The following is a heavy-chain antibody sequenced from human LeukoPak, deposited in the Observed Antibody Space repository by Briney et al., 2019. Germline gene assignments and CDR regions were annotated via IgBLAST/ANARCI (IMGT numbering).Heavy chain of an antibody. V-gene: IGHV3-23*01. CDR1: GFTFSSYG. J-gene: IGHJ4*02. CDR3: ANRDDLPTVTAPAHRGY. CDR2: ISGSGGST. D-gene: IGHD4-17*01. Sequence: GGALRLSCAASGFTFSSYGMSWVRQAPGKGLEWVSAISGSGGSTYYADSVKGRFTISRDNSKTTLYLQMNSLRAEDTAVYYCANRDDLPTVTAPAHRGYWGQGTLVTVSS.